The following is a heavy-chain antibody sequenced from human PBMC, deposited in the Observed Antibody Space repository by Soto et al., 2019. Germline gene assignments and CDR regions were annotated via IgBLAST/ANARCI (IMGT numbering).Heavy chain of an antibody. CDR1: GGSISSGGYY. CDR2: IYYSGST. Sequence: QVQLQESGPGLVKPSQTLSLTCTVSGGSISSGGYYWSWIRQHPGKGLEWIGYIYYSGSTYYNPSLKSRVTISVDTSKNQFSLKLSSVTAADTAVYYCARDRRRGYRYSDAFDIWGQGTMVTVSS. D-gene: IGHD5-18*01. J-gene: IGHJ3*02. CDR3: ARDRRRGYRYSDAFDI. V-gene: IGHV4-31*03.